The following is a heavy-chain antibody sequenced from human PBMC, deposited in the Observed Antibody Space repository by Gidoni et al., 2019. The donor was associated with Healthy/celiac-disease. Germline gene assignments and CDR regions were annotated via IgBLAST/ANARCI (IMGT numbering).Heavy chain of an antibody. CDR1: GFTFINAW. CDR3: TTDDYSSGWYYRDY. J-gene: IGHJ4*02. Sequence: EVQLVASGGGLVTPGGSLRLSCPASGFTFINAWMIWVRQAPGKGREWVGRIKSKTDGGTKDYAAPVKGRFTISRDDSKNTLYLQMNSLKTEDTAVYYCTTDDYSSGWYYRDYWGKGTLVTVSS. V-gene: IGHV3-15*01. D-gene: IGHD6-19*01. CDR2: IKSKTDGGTK.